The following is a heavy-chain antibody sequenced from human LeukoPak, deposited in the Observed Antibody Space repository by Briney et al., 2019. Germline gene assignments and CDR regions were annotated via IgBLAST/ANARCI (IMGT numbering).Heavy chain of an antibody. CDR2: INHSGST. Sequence: SETLSLTCAVYGGSFSGYYWSWIRQPPGKGLEWIGEINHSGSTNYNPSLKSRVTISVDTSKNQFSLKLSSVTAADTAVYYCARDSIVGATEWFDPWGQGTLVTVSS. D-gene: IGHD1-26*01. CDR1: GGSFSGYY. J-gene: IGHJ5*02. V-gene: IGHV4-34*01. CDR3: ARDSIVGATEWFDP.